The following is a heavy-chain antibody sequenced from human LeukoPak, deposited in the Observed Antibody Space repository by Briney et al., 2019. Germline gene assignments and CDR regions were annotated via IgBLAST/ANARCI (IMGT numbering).Heavy chain of an antibody. CDR2: IYYSGST. V-gene: IGHV4-61*01. CDR1: GVSVSSGSYY. D-gene: IGHD5-18*01. CDR3: ARGRIQPDY. Sequence: PSETLSLTCTVSGVSVSSGSYYWSWIRQPPGKGLEWIGYIYYSGSTNYNPSLKSRVTISVDSSKNQFSLKLSSVTAADTAVYYCARGRIQPDYWGQGTLVTVSS. J-gene: IGHJ4*02.